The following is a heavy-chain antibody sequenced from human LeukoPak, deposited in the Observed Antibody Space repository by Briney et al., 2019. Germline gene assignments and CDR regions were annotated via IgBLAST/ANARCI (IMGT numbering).Heavy chain of an antibody. V-gene: IGHV1-24*01. CDR2: FDPEDGET. CDR1: GYTFTSYY. Sequence: ASVKVSCKASGYTFTSYYMHWVRQAPGQGLEWMGGFDPEDGETIYAQKFQGRVTMTEDTSTDTAYMELSSLRSEDTAVYYCATHAGIAVAGTDYWGQGTLVTVSS. D-gene: IGHD6-19*01. CDR3: ATHAGIAVAGTDY. J-gene: IGHJ4*02.